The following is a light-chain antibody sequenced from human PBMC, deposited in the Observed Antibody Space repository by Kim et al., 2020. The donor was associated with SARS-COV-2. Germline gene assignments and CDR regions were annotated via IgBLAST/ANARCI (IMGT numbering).Light chain of an antibody. CDR3: GTWDNSLSAGV. Sequence: GQKVTIYCSGSSSNIGNNYVSWYQQLPGTAPKLLIYDNNKRPAGIPDRFSGSKSGTSATLGITGLQTGDEAEYYCGTWDNSLSAGVFGGGTQLTVL. J-gene: IGLJ3*02. CDR1: SSNIGNNY. CDR2: DNN. V-gene: IGLV1-51*01.